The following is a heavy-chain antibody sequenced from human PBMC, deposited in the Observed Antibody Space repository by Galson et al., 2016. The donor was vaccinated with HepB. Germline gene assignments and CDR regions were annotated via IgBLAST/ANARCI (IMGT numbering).Heavy chain of an antibody. Sequence: SLRLSCAGYGFSFSGSAIHWVRQATGKGLEWVGRIRTKANDYATAYAASVKDRFTISRDESKNKANLQMNSLETEDTAVYYCTRSYDSTGRSGTWDQGTLVTVSS. J-gene: IGHJ5*02. D-gene: IGHD3-22*01. V-gene: IGHV3-73*01. CDR1: GFSFSGSA. CDR2: IRTKANDYAT. CDR3: TRSYDSTGRSGT.